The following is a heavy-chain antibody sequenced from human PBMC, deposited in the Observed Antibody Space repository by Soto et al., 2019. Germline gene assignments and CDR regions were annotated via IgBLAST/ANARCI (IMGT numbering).Heavy chain of an antibody. D-gene: IGHD2-15*01. CDR2: ISYDGSNK. Sequence: SLRLSCAASGFTFSSYGMHWVRQAPGKGLEWVAVISYDGSNKYYADSVKGRFTISRDNSKNTLYLQMNSLRAEGTAVYYCAKVSSVAGSDYWGQGTLVTVSS. J-gene: IGHJ4*02. V-gene: IGHV3-30*18. CDR1: GFTFSSYG. CDR3: AKVSSVAGSDY.